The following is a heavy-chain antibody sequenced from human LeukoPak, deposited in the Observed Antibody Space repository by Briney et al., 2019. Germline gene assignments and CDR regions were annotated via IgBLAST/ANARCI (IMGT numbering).Heavy chain of an antibody. CDR1: GFTFSSYW. J-gene: IGHJ4*02. CDR2: IKQDGSEK. Sequence: PGGSLRLSCAASGFTFSSYWMSWVRQAPGKGLEWAANIKQDGSEKYYVDSVKGRFTISRDNAKNSLYLQMNSLRAEDTAVYYCARAVTYYYDSSGAGYWGQGTLVTVSS. V-gene: IGHV3-7*01. D-gene: IGHD3-22*01. CDR3: ARAVTYYYDSSGAGY.